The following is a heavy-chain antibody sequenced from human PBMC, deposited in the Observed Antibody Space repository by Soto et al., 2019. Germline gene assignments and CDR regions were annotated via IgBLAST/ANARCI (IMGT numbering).Heavy chain of an antibody. J-gene: IGHJ3*01. CDR3: ARGNALDV. Sequence: QGQLQQSGPGLVKPSQTLSLTCAISGDSVSSDITSWNWIRQSPSRGLEWLGRTYYRSTWFHDYAASVKSRITINPDTSKNQFSLELNSMTPEYTAVYYCARGNALDVWGHGTVVTVSS. D-gene: IGHD3-10*01. CDR1: GDSVSSDITS. CDR2: TYYRSTWFH. V-gene: IGHV6-1*01.